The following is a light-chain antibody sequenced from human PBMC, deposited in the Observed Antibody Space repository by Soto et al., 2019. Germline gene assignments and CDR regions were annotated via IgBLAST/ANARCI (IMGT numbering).Light chain of an antibody. CDR1: QSVSSY. Sequence: EIVLTQSPATLSLSPGERATLSCRASQSVSSYLAWYQQKPGQAPRLLIYDASNRATGIPARFSSSGSGTNFTLTISSLEPEDFAVYYCQQRSNWPSLTFGGGTKV. J-gene: IGKJ4*01. V-gene: IGKV3-11*01. CDR2: DAS. CDR3: QQRSNWPSLT.